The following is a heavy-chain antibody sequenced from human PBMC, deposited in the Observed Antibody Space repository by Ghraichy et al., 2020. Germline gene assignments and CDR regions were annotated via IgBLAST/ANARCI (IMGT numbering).Heavy chain of an antibody. Sequence: GGSLRLSCAASGFTFSSYAMSWVRQAPGKGLEWVSAISGSGGSTYYADSVKGRFTISRDNSKNTLYLQMNSLRAEDTAVYYCAKEGLYVSSPVDAFDIWGQGTMVTVSS. V-gene: IGHV3-23*01. D-gene: IGHD3-16*02. CDR3: AKEGLYVSSPVDAFDI. CDR1: GFTFSSYA. CDR2: ISGSGGST. J-gene: IGHJ3*02.